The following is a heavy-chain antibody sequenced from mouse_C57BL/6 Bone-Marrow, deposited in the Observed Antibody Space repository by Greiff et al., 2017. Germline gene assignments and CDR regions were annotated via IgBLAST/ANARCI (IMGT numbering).Heavy chain of an antibody. CDR3: ASGYFGV. Sequence: QVQLQQSGAELVKPGASVKMSCKASGYTFTSYWITWVKQRPGQGLEWIGDIYPGSGSTNYNEKFKSKATLTVDTSSSTAYMQLSSLTVEDAAVYYCASGYFGVWRTGTTVTVAS. CDR2: IYPGSGST. CDR1: GYTFTSYW. J-gene: IGHJ1*03. V-gene: IGHV1-55*01.